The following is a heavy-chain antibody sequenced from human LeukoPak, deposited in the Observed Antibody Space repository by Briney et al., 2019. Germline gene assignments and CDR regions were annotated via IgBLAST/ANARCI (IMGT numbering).Heavy chain of an antibody. D-gene: IGHD1-7*01. CDR2: IYSSGST. V-gene: IGHV4-59*01. CDR3: ARTGITGTTPDY. Sequence: SETLSLTCTVSGGSISSYYWSWIRQPPGKGLEWVGYIYSSGSTNYNPSLKSRVTISVDTSKNQFSLKLSSVTAADTAVYYCARTGITGTTPDYWGQGTLVTVSS. CDR1: GGSISSYY. J-gene: IGHJ4*02.